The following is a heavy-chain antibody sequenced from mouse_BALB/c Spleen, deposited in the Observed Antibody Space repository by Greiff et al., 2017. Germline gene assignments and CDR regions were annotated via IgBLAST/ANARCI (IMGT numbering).Heavy chain of an antibody. D-gene: IGHD2-4*01. V-gene: IGHV5-17*02. CDR3: ARTTMITTLYYYAMDY. Sequence: EVKVEESGGGLVQPGGSRKLSCAASGFTFSSFGMHWVRQAPEKGLEWVAYISSGSSTIYYADTVKGRFTISRDNPKNTLFLQMTSLRSEDTAMYYCARTTMITTLYYYAMDYWGQGTSVTVSS. J-gene: IGHJ4*01. CDR2: ISSGSSTI. CDR1: GFTFSSFG.